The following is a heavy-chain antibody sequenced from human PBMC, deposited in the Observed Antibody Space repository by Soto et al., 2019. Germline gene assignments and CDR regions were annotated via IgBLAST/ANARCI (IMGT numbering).Heavy chain of an antibody. CDR1: GVTFKNYA. V-gene: IGHV3-23*01. CDR3: ARKDVAFDY. CDR2: IYGSGGST. J-gene: IGHJ4*02. Sequence: GGSLRLSCAASGVTFKNYAMTWVRQAPGKGLEWVSLIYGSGGSTDYADSVKGRFTISRDNSKNMLYVQMNSLRDEDTAVYYCARKDVAFDYWGQGIPVTVSS. D-gene: IGHD5-12*01.